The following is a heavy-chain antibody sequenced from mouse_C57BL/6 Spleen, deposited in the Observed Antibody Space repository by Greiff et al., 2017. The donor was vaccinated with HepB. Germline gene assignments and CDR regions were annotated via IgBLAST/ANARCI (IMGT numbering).Heavy chain of an antibody. V-gene: IGHV5-4*01. Sequence: EVQLVESGGGLVKPGGSLKLSCAASGFTFSSYAMSWVRQTPEKRLEWVATISDCGSYTYYPDNVKGRFTISRDNAKNNLYLQMSHLKSEDTAMYYCARETTVVFDYWGQGTTLTVSS. CDR1: GFTFSSYA. CDR3: ARETTVVFDY. CDR2: ISDCGSYT. D-gene: IGHD1-1*01. J-gene: IGHJ2*01.